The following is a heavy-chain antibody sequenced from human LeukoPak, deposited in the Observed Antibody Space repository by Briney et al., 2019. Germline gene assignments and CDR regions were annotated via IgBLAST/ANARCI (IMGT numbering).Heavy chain of an antibody. Sequence: GGSLRLSCAASGFTFSDYYMSWIRQAPGKGLEWVSYISSSGSTIYYADSVKGRFTISRDNAKNSLYLQMNSLRVEDTALYYCAKEGIVAVPAAMMDVWGKGTTVTVSS. CDR2: ISSSGSTI. D-gene: IGHD2-2*01. J-gene: IGHJ6*04. CDR3: AKEGIVAVPAAMMDV. CDR1: GFTFSDYY. V-gene: IGHV3-11*01.